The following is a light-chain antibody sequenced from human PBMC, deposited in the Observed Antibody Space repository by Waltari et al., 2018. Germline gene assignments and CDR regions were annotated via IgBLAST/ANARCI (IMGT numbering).Light chain of an antibody. V-gene: IGKV1-39*01. CDR3: QQSYSTLYT. CDR2: AAS. J-gene: IGKJ2*01. CDR1: RSISTY. Sequence: DIQMTQSPSSLSASVGARVTITCRSSRSISTYLNWYQQKPGKAPKLLIYAASSLQSGVPSRFSGSRSGTDFTLTISSLQPEDFATYYCQQSYSTLYTFGQGTKLEIK.